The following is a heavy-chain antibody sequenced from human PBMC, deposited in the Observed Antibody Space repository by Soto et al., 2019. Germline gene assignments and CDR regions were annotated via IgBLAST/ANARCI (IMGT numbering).Heavy chain of an antibody. CDR1: GFTFSSYG. CDR2: IKSKTDGGTT. V-gene: IGHV3-15*07. D-gene: IGHD4-17*01. CDR3: AKGEAYGDLYVD. J-gene: IGHJ4*02. Sequence: GGSLRLSCAASGFTFSSYGMHWVRQAPGKGLEWVGRIKSKTDGGTTDYAAPVKGRFTISRDDSKNTLYLQMNSLKTEDTAVYYCAKGEAYGDLYVDWGQGTLVTVSS.